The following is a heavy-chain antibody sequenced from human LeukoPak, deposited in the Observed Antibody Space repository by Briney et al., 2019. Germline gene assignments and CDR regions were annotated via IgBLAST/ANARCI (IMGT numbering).Heavy chain of an antibody. Sequence: PGGSLRLSCAASGFTFSSYAMSWVRQAPGKGLEWVSAISGSGGSTYYADSVKGRFTISRDNSKNTLYLQMNSLRAEDTAVYYCASLPWLVRWIYYWGQGTLVTVSS. CDR1: GFTFSSYA. CDR2: ISGSGGST. CDR3: ASLPWLVRWIYY. V-gene: IGHV3-23*01. J-gene: IGHJ4*02. D-gene: IGHD6-19*01.